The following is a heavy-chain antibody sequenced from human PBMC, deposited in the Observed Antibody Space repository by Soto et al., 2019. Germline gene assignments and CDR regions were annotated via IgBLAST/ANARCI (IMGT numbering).Heavy chain of an antibody. J-gene: IGHJ4*02. Sequence: PSETLSLTCTVSGGSISSGGYYWSWIRQHPGKGLEWIGYIYYSGSTYYNPSLKSRVTISVDTSKNQFSLKLSSVTAADTAVYYCAMWSLNTVTPNFDYWGQGTLVTVSS. V-gene: IGHV4-31*03. CDR2: IYYSGST. D-gene: IGHD4-17*01. CDR3: AMWSLNTVTPNFDY. CDR1: GGSISSGGYY.